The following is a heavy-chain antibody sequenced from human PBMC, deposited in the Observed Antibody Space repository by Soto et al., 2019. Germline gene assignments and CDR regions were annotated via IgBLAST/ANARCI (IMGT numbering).Heavy chain of an antibody. J-gene: IGHJ4*02. Sequence: ASVKVSCKASGYTFTSYAMHWVRQAPGQRLEWMGWINAGNGNTKYSQKFQGRVTITRDTSASTAYMELSSLRSEGTAVYYCARGGGSSGWYPYYFDYWGQGTLVTVSS. CDR2: INAGNGNT. V-gene: IGHV1-3*01. CDR1: GYTFTSYA. D-gene: IGHD6-19*01. CDR3: ARGGGSSGWYPYYFDY.